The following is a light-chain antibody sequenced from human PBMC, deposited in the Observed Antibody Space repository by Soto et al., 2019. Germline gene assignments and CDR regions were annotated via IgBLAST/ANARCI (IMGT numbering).Light chain of an antibody. J-gene: IGLJ1*01. CDR1: SSDIGAYDY. V-gene: IGLV2-14*03. CDR2: EVS. CDR3: TSFAPGRIDV. Sequence: QSVLTQPASVSGSPGQSITISCSGTSSDIGAYDYVSWYQQHPGRAPKLIISEVSHRFSGLSYRFSGSKSGNTASLTISGLQAEDEGDYYCTSFAPGRIDVFGSGTKLTVL.